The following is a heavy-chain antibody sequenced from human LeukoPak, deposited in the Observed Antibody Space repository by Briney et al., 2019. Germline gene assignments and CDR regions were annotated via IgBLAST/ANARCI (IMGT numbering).Heavy chain of an antibody. Sequence: GGSLRLSCAASGFTFSSYSMNWVRQAPGKGLEWVSSISSSSSYIYYADSVKGRFTISRDNAKNSLYLQMNSLRAEDTAVYYCARDTDGYCSSTSCYTGSDYWGQGTLVTVSS. CDR2: ISSSSSYI. D-gene: IGHD2-2*02. J-gene: IGHJ4*02. CDR3: ARDTDGYCSSTSCYTGSDY. CDR1: GFTFSSYS. V-gene: IGHV3-21*01.